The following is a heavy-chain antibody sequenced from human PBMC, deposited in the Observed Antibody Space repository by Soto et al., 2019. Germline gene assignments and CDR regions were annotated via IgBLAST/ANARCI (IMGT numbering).Heavy chain of an antibody. J-gene: IGHJ6*02. Sequence: GESLKISCKGSGYSFTSYWISWVRQMPGKGLEWMGRIDPSDSYTNYSPSFQGHVTISADKSISTAYLQWSSLKASDTAMYYCARHSGPFLTLYYSYGMYIWGQGPTVTVSS. CDR1: GYSFTSYW. D-gene: IGHD2-8*02. CDR3: ARHSGPFLTLYYSYGMYI. V-gene: IGHV5-10-1*01. CDR2: IDPSDSYT.